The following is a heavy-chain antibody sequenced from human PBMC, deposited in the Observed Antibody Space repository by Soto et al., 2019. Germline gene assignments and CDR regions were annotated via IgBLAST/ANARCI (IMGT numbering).Heavy chain of an antibody. Sequence: GGSLRLSCAVSGFTFRSYAMSWVRQAPGMGLEWVSIISGSGGSTHYADSVKGRLTISRENTKNTLYLQMNSLRGEDTAVYDCTKKKLAGSYYYGMDVWGQGTTVTVSS. J-gene: IGHJ6*02. CDR2: ISGSGGST. D-gene: IGHD6-19*01. CDR1: GFTFRSYA. V-gene: IGHV3-23*01. CDR3: TKKKLAGSYYYGMDV.